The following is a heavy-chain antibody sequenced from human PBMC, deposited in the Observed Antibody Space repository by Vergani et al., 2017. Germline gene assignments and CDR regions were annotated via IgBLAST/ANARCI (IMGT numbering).Heavy chain of an antibody. CDR1: GFPFSSYW. CDR3: ARVRLSDGYNL. V-gene: IGHV3-7*03. Sequence: EVHLVESGGGLVQPGGSLRLSCAASGFPFSSYWMSWVRQAPGKGLEWVANIKQDGSEKYYVDSVKGRFTISRDNAKNSLYLQMNSLRAEDTAVYYCARVRLSDGYNLWGQGTLVTVSS. D-gene: IGHD5-24*01. CDR2: IKQDGSEK. J-gene: IGHJ4*02.